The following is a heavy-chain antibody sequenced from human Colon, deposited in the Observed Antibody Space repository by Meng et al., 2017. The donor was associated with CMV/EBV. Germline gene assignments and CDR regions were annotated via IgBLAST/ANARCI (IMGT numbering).Heavy chain of an antibody. V-gene: IGHV3-7*01. CDR1: GSSFSNSW. J-gene: IGHJ4*02. D-gene: IGHD3-10*01. Sequence: GESLKISCAASGSSFSNSWMIWVRRAPGKGLEWVAKTNEDGSDKYYVDSVKGRFTIFRDNAKNSVYLQMNSLRAEDTAIYYCARDLRFGESKRGCWGQGTLVTVSS. CDR3: ARDLRFGESKRGC. CDR2: TNEDGSDK.